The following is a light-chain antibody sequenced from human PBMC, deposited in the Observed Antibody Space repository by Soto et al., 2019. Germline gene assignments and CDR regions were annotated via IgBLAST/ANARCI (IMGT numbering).Light chain of an antibody. CDR2: DAS. J-gene: IGKJ4*01. Sequence: ESVLTQSPATLSLSPGERATLSCRASQSVSSYVAWYQQKPGQAPRLLIYDASNRATGIPARFSGSGSGTDFTLTISSLEPEDFAVYYCQQRSNWPPVTFGGGTKVEIK. CDR3: QQRSNWPPVT. CDR1: QSVSSY. V-gene: IGKV3-11*01.